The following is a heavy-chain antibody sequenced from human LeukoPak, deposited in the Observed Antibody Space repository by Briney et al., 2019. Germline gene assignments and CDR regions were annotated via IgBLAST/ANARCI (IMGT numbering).Heavy chain of an antibody. CDR3: ARNQRRLDY. D-gene: IGHD1-14*01. CDR2: IKQDGSEK. V-gene: IGHV3-7*01. J-gene: IGHJ4*02. Sequence: PGGSLRLSCAASGFTFSSYWMSWGRQAAGKGLELVANIKQDGSEKYYVDSVKGRFTIARDNAKNSLYLQMNSLRAEDTAVYYCARNQRRLDYWGQGTLVTVSS. CDR1: GFTFSSYW.